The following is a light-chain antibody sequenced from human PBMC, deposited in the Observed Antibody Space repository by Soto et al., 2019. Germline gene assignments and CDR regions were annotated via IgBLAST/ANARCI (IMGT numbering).Light chain of an antibody. CDR1: RSDIGSYDF. V-gene: IGLV2-11*01. J-gene: IGLJ1*01. Sequence: QSVLTQPASVSGSPGQSITISCTGSRSDIGSYDFVSWYQQHPGKVPKLLIYDVNKRPSGVPYRFSGSKSGNTASLTISGLQAGDEADYYCCSYAGTYTRVFGTGTKVTVL. CDR3: CSYAGTYTRV. CDR2: DVN.